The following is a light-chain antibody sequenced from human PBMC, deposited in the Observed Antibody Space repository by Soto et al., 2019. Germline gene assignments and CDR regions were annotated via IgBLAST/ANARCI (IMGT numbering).Light chain of an antibody. CDR2: DVS. V-gene: IGLV2-11*01. CDR1: SSDVGGYNY. Sequence: QSVLTQPRSVSGSPGQSVTISCTGTSSDVGGYNYVSWYQQHPGKAPKVMIYDVSERPSGVTDRFSGSKSGNTASLTISGRQAEDEADYYCCSYAGSPRYVFGTGTKLTVL. J-gene: IGLJ1*01. CDR3: CSYAGSPRYV.